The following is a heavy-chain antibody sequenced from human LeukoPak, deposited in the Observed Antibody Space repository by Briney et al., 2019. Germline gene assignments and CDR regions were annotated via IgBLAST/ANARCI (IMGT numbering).Heavy chain of an antibody. Sequence: PGGSLRLSCAASGFTFSSYAMSWVRQAPGKGLEWVSAISGSGGRTYYADSVKGRFTISRDNSKNTLYLQMNSLRAEDTAVYYCARSLGSKLATIGYWGQGTLVTVSS. CDR1: GFTFSSYA. J-gene: IGHJ4*02. CDR3: ARSLGSKLATIGY. V-gene: IGHV3-23*01. D-gene: IGHD5-12*01. CDR2: ISGSGGRT.